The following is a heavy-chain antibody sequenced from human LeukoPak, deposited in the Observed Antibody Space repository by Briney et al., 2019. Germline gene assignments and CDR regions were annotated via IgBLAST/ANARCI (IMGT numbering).Heavy chain of an antibody. CDR1: GFTFDDYA. Sequence: GGSLRLSCAASGFTFDDYAMHWVRQAPGKGLEWVSRISWDSGSIGYADSVKGRFTISRDNAKNSLYLQMNSLRAEDTALYYCAKGLDDSDAFDIWGQGTMVTVSS. CDR3: AKGLDDSDAFDI. CDR2: ISWDSGSI. D-gene: IGHD3-9*01. V-gene: IGHV3-9*01. J-gene: IGHJ3*02.